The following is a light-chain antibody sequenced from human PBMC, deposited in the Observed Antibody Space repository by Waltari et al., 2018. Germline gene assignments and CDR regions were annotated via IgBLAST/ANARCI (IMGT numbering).Light chain of an antibody. J-gene: IGLJ1*01. Sequence: QSALTQPPSVSGSPGQSVTISCTGTSSDVGSYHRVSWYQQPPGTAPKLMIYEVSKRPSGVPDRFSGSKSGNTASLTISGLQAEDEADYYCSSYTSSSSYVFGTGTKVTVL. CDR2: EVS. CDR3: SSYTSSSSYV. V-gene: IGLV2-18*02. CDR1: SSDVGSYHR.